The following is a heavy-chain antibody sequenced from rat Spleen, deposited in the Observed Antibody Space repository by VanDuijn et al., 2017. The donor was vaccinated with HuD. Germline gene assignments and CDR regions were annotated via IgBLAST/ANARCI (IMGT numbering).Heavy chain of an antibody. CDR1: GFTFSNYD. V-gene: IGHV5-25*01. D-gene: IGHD1-11*01. CDR2: ISTGGGNT. CDR3: ARQELRRLYWYAY. J-gene: IGHJ3*01. Sequence: EVQLVESGGGLVQPGRSLKLSCTASGFTFSNYDMAWVRQAPTKGLEWIASISTGGGNTYYRDSVKGRFTISRDNGKRTLYLQMDSLRSEDTATYYCARQELRRLYWYAYWGQGTLVTVSS.